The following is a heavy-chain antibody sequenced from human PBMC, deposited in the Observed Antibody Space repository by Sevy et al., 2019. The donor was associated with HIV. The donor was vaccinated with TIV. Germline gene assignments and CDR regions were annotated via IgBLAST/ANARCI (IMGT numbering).Heavy chain of an antibody. D-gene: IGHD4-17*01. V-gene: IGHV3-11*06. CDR1: GFTFSDYY. J-gene: IGHJ4*02. CDR3: ARDRRNYGGQYFDY. CDR2: ISSGSSYT. Sequence: GGSLRLSCAASGFTFSDYYMSWIRQAPGKGLEWVSYISSGSSYTNYADSVKGRFTISRDNAKNSLYLQLHSLSAEDTAIYSCARDRRNYGGQYFDYWGQGTPVTVSS.